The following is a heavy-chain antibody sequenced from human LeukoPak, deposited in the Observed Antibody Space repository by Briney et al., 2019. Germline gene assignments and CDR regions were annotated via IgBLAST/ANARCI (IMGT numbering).Heavy chain of an antibody. J-gene: IGHJ6*02. Sequence: GGSLRLSCAASGFTFSSYWMSWVRQAPGKGLEWVANIKQDGSEKYYVDSVKGRFTISRENAKNSLYLQMNSLRAEDTAVYYCARETGDYYYYGMDVWGQGTTVTVSS. CDR3: ARETGDYYYYGMDV. CDR2: IKQDGSEK. V-gene: IGHV3-7*01. CDR1: GFTFSSYW.